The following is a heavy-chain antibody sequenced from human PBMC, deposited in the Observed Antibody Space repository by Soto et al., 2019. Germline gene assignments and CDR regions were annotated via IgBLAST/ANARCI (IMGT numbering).Heavy chain of an antibody. Sequence: QVQLVQSGAEVKKPGSSVKVSCKASGGTFSSYAISWVRQAPGQGLEWMRGIIPIFGTANYAQKFQGRVTITADESTSTAYMELSSLRSEDTAVYYCARDKSLRYDYVWGSYRYTYFDYWGQGTLVTVSS. J-gene: IGHJ4*02. CDR1: GGTFSSYA. D-gene: IGHD3-16*02. V-gene: IGHV1-69*01. CDR3: ARDKSLRYDYVWGSYRYTYFDY. CDR2: IIPIFGTA.